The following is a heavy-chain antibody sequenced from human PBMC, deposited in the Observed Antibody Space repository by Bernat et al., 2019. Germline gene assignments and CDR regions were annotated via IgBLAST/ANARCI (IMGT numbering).Heavy chain of an antibody. CDR1: GFTFSTHW. CDR2: IDSDGTST. CDR3: ARGVAVAGSPNWFDP. D-gene: IGHD6-19*01. J-gene: IGHJ5*02. V-gene: IGHV3-74*03. Sequence: QLVESGGGLIQPGGSLRLSCAASGFTFSTHWMHWVRQVPGKGLVWVSRIDSDGTSTTYVDSVRGRFTISRDNAKNTLYLQMNSLRVEDTALYYCARGVAVAGSPNWFDPWGQGTLVTVSS.